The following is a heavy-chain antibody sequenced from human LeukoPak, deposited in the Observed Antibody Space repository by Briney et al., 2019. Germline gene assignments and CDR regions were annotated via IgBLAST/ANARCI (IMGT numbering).Heavy chain of an antibody. CDR2: IYHSGST. CDR3: ARSDYDSSGYYQLFDY. V-gene: IGHV4-59*12. Sequence: PSETLSLTCTVSGGSISSYYWSWIRQPPGKGLEWIGYIYHSGSTYYNPSLKSRVTISVDRSKNQFSLKLSSVTAADTAVYYCARSDYDSSGYYQLFDYWGQGTLVTVSS. D-gene: IGHD3-22*01. J-gene: IGHJ4*02. CDR1: GGSISSYY.